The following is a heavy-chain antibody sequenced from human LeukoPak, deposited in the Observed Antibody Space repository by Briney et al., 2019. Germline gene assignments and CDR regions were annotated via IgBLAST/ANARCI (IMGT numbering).Heavy chain of an antibody. J-gene: IGHJ4*02. CDR2: ISTGSSTI. CDR1: RFTFSSYS. V-gene: IGHV3-48*02. Sequence: PGESLRLSCAASRFTFSSYSLNWVRQAPGKGLEWISYISTGSSTIYYADSVKGRFTISRDNAKNSLYLQMNSLRDEDTAVYYCARDGHGDYLFDYWGQGTLVTVSS. D-gene: IGHD4-17*01. CDR3: ARDGHGDYLFDY.